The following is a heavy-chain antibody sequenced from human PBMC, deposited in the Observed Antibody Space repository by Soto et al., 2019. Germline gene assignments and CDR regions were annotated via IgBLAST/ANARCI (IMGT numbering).Heavy chain of an antibody. CDR3: ARERHEYSSGWYGVDY. Sequence: QVQLVHSGAEVKKPGASVKVSCKASGYTFTSYAISWVRQAPGQGLGWMGWISVYNGNTNYAQKLQDRVTMTTDTSTSTAYMELRSLRSDDTAVYYCARERHEYSSGWYGVDYWGQGTLVTVSS. J-gene: IGHJ4*02. CDR1: GYTFTSYA. CDR2: ISVYNGNT. V-gene: IGHV1-18*01. D-gene: IGHD6-19*01.